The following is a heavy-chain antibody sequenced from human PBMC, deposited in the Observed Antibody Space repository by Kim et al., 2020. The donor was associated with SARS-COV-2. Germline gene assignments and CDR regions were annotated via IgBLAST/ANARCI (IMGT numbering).Heavy chain of an antibody. J-gene: IGHJ2*01. Sequence: ASVKVSCKASGYTFSNYAMHWVRQAPGQRLEWMGWINGGNGDTKFSPKFQGRVTITGDTSASTAYFEMSSLTSEDTAVYYCARAGSTGRTWYFDLWGRGTLVTVSS. CDR1: GYTFSNYA. CDR2: INGGNGDT. V-gene: IGHV1-3*01. CDR3: ARAGSTGRTWYFDL. D-gene: IGHD3-9*01.